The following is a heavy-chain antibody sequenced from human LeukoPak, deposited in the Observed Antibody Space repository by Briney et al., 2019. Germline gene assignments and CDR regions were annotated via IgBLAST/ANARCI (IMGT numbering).Heavy chain of an antibody. J-gene: IGHJ4*02. CDR2: FYYTGST. V-gene: IGHV4-39*01. CDR1: GVSVSSNSFY. CDR3: ARQILVATRYFFDY. Sequence: SEALSLTCTVSGVSVSSNSFYGGWIRQPPGKGLEWSGSFYYTGSTYYNPSLKSRVSISVDTSKSQFSLRLRSLTAADTAVYYCARQILVATRYFFDYWGPGTLVTVSS. D-gene: IGHD4-23*01.